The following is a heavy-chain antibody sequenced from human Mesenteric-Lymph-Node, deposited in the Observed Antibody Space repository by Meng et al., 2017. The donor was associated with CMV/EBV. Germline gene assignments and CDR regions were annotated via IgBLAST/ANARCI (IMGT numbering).Heavy chain of an antibody. D-gene: IGHD3-3*01. CDR1: GGSFSGYY. CDR3: ARAYDFWSGFVDY. J-gene: IGHJ4*02. V-gene: IGHV4-34*01. CDR2: INHSGST. Sequence: SETLSLTCAVYGGSFSGYYWSWIRQPPGKGLEWIGEINHSGSTNYNPSLKSQVTISVDTSKNQFSLKLSSVTAADTAVYYCARAYDFWSGFVDYWGQGTLVTVSS.